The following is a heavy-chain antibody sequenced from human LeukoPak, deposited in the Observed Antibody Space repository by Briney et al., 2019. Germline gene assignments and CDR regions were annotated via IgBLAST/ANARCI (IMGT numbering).Heavy chain of an antibody. D-gene: IGHD6-19*01. CDR3: AKDSSSGWEYFDY. V-gene: IGHV1-8*01. J-gene: IGHJ4*02. CDR1: GYTFTSYD. CDR2: MNPNSGNT. Sequence: EASVKVSCKASGYTFTSYDINWVRQATGQGLEWMGWMNPNSGNTGYAQKFQGRVTMTRDTSISTAYMELSRLRSDDTAVYYCAKDSSSGWEYFDYWGQGTLVTVSS.